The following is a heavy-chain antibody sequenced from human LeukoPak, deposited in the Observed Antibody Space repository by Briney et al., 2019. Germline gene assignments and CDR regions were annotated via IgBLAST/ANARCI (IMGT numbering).Heavy chain of an antibody. Sequence: PSETLSLTCTVSGGSISSYYWSWIRQPAGKGLEWIGRIYTSGSTNYNPSLKGRVTMSVDTSKNQFSLKLSSVTAADKAVYYCARIGWSGYYTGAFDIWGQGTMVTVSS. CDR1: GGSISSYY. J-gene: IGHJ3*02. CDR3: ARIGWSGYYTGAFDI. CDR2: IYTSGST. V-gene: IGHV4-4*07. D-gene: IGHD3-3*01.